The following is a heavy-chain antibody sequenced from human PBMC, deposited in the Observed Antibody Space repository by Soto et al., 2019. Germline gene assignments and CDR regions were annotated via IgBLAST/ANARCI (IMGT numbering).Heavy chain of an antibody. V-gene: IGHV1-24*01. Sequence: ASVKVSCKVSGYTLTELSMHWVRQAPGKGLEWTGGFDPEDGETIYAQKFQGRVTMTEDTSTDTAYMELSSLRSEDTAVYYCATAGAAKSSSWFDPWGQGTLVTVSS. CDR3: ATAGAAKSSSWFDP. D-gene: IGHD2-15*01. CDR2: FDPEDGET. J-gene: IGHJ5*02. CDR1: GYTLTELS.